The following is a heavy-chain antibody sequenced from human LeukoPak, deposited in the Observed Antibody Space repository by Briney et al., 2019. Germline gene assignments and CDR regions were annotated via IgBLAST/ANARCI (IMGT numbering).Heavy chain of an antibody. J-gene: IGHJ5*02. CDR3: ARLRLGGGATPDWFDP. Sequence: PSETLSLTCTVSGGSINSGGYYWSWIRQPPRKGLEWIGYIYYSGSTYYNPSLKSRVTISVDTSKNQFSLKLSSVTAADTAVYYCARLRLGGGATPDWFDPWGQGTLVTVSS. CDR2: IYYSGST. D-gene: IGHD1-26*01. CDR1: GGSINSGGYY. V-gene: IGHV4-30-2*03.